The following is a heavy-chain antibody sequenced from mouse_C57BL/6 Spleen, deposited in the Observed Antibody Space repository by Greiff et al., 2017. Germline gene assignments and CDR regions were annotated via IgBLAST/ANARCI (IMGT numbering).Heavy chain of an antibody. CDR2: IYPGDGDT. Sequence: VQLQQSGPELVKPGASVKISCKASGYAFSSSWMNWVKQRPGKGLEWIGRIYPGDGDTNYNGKFKGKATLTADKSSSTAYMQLSSLTSEDSAVYFCAREGYYGFDYWGQGTTLTVSS. D-gene: IGHD1-1*01. CDR3: AREGYYGFDY. J-gene: IGHJ2*01. CDR1: GYAFSSSW. V-gene: IGHV1-82*01.